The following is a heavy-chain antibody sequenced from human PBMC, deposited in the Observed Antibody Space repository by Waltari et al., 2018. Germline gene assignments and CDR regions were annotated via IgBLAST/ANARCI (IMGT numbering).Heavy chain of an antibody. CDR3: VKRWSSSDVDY. D-gene: IGHD2-15*01. Sequence: EVQLVESGGGLVQPGGSLRLSCSASGFTFSIYSMHWVRPAPGKGLEYVSAISPNGDSTYYADCVKGRFTISRDNSKNTVFLQMSSLRAEDTAVYYCVKRWSSSDVDYWGQGTLVTVSS. V-gene: IGHV3-64D*06. J-gene: IGHJ4*02. CDR1: GFTFSIYS. CDR2: ISPNGDST.